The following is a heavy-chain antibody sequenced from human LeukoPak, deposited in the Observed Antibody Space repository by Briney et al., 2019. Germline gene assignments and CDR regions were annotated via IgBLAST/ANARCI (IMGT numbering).Heavy chain of an antibody. V-gene: IGHV3-74*01. CDR1: GFTFSSAW. J-gene: IGHJ4*02. CDR3: ARGLHGRDEY. Sequence: GGSLRLSCAASGFTFSSAWFHWVRQGPGKGLVWVARINEDGRTTNYADSVKGRFTISRDNAKNTVYLQMSDLRVEDTAVYYCARGLHGRDEYGGQGTLVTVS. CDR2: INEDGRTT. D-gene: IGHD2-21*02.